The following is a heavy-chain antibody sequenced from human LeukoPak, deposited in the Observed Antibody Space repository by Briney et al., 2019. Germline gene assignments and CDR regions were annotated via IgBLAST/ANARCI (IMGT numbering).Heavy chain of an antibody. Sequence: GGSLRLSCAASGFTVSSNYMSWVRQAPGKGLEWVSVIYSGDSTYYADSVKGRFTISRDNSKNTLYLQMNSLRAEDTAVYYCARETVGYCTNGVCSGWFDPWGQGTLVTVSS. CDR1: GFTVSSNY. V-gene: IGHV3-53*01. D-gene: IGHD2-8*01. CDR2: IYSGDST. J-gene: IGHJ5*02. CDR3: ARETVGYCTNGVCSGWFDP.